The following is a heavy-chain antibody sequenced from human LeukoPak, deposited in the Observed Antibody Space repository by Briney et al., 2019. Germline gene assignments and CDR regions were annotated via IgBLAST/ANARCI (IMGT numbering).Heavy chain of an antibody. CDR3: ARVLGPYYYDSSGYYSGLDY. J-gene: IGHJ4*02. Sequence: ASVKVSCKASGYTFTGYYMHWVRQAPGQGLEWMGWINPNSGGTNYAQKFQGRVTMTRDTSISTAYMELSRLRSDDTAVYYCARVLGPYYYDSSGYYSGLDYWGQGTLVTVSS. V-gene: IGHV1-2*02. CDR2: INPNSGGT. CDR1: GYTFTGYY. D-gene: IGHD3-22*01.